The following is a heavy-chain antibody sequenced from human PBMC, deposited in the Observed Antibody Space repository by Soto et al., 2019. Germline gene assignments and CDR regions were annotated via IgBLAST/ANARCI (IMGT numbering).Heavy chain of an antibody. CDR1: GFTFSSYW. D-gene: IGHD5-12*01. Sequence: PGGSLRLSCAASGFTFSSYWMSWFRQAPGKGLEWVANIKQDGSEKYYVDSVKGRFTISRDNAKNSLYLQMNSLRAEDTAVYYCARVGHSGYDFRPDYWGQGTLVTVSS. J-gene: IGHJ4*02. V-gene: IGHV3-7*01. CDR2: IKQDGSEK. CDR3: ARVGHSGYDFRPDY.